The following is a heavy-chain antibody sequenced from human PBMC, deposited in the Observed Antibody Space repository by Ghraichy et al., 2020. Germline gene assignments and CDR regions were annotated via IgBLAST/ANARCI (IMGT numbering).Heavy chain of an antibody. CDR3: ARDGATGLRQAYY. J-gene: IGHJ4*02. CDR1: GFTFSGYS. D-gene: IGHD1-1*01. Sequence: GGSLRLSCAASGFTFSGYSMNWVRQAPGKGLEWVSSISSGSSYIYYADSVKGRFTISRDNAKNSLFLQMNSLRVEDTAVYYCARDGATGLRQAYYWGQGTLVTVSS. CDR2: ISSGSSYI. V-gene: IGHV3-21*01.